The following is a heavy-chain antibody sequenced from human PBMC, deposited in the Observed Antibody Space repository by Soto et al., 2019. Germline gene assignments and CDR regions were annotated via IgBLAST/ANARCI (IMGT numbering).Heavy chain of an antibody. CDR3: AKERGYGEYDYYYDMDV. V-gene: IGHV3-23*01. CDR1: GFIFSSYA. Sequence: GGSLRLSCAASGFIFSSYAMTWVRQAPGKGLEWVSAISGSGGSTYYADSVKGRFTISRDNSKNTLYLQMNSLRAEDTAVYYCAKERGYGEYDYYYDMDVWGQGTTVTVSS. D-gene: IGHD4-17*01. J-gene: IGHJ6*02. CDR2: ISGSGGST.